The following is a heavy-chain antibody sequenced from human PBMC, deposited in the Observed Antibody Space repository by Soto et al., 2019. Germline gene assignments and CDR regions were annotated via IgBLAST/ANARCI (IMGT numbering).Heavy chain of an antibody. D-gene: IGHD3-10*01. CDR3: ARGVVRGSGYDY. CDR1: GGSISSGGYY. CDR2: LYYSGST. V-gene: IGHV4-31*03. J-gene: IGHJ4*02. Sequence: QVQLQESGPGLVKPSQTLSLTCTVSGGSISSGGYYWSWIRQHPGKGLEWIGYLYYSGSTYYNPSLKSRVTISVDTSKNQFSLKLSAVTAADTAVYYCARGVVRGSGYDYWGQGTLVTVSS.